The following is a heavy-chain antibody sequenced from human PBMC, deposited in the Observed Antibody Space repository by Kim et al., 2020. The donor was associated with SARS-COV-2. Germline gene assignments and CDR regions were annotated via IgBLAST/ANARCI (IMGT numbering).Heavy chain of an antibody. J-gene: IGHJ5*02. V-gene: IGHV1-18*04. CDR3: ARAVDTAMGRPQNNWFDP. CDR1: GYTFTSYG. CDR2: ISAYNGNT. Sequence: ASVKVSCKASGYTFTSYGISWVRQAPGQGLEWMGWISAYNGNTNYAQKLQGRVTMTTDTSTSTAYMELRSLRSDDTAVYYCARAVDTAMGRPQNNWFDPWGQGTLVTVSS. D-gene: IGHD5-18*01.